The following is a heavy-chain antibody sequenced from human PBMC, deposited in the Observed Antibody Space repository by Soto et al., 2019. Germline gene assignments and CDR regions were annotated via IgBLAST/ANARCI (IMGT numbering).Heavy chain of an antibody. CDR2: IIPILGIA. V-gene: IGHV1-69*02. Sequence: GASVKVSCKASGGTFSSYTISWVRQAPGQGLEWMGRIIPILGIANYAQKFQGRVTITADKSTSTAYMELSSLRSEDTAVYYCASITSSTSHIYYYYYMDVWGKGTTVTVSS. CDR1: GGTFSSYT. J-gene: IGHJ6*03. D-gene: IGHD2-2*01. CDR3: ASITSSTSHIYYYYYMDV.